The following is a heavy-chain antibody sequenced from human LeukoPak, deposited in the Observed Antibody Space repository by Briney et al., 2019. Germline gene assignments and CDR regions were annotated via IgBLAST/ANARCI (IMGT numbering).Heavy chain of an antibody. CDR2: ISPYNGNT. CDR1: GYKFINYG. V-gene: IGHV1-18*01. Sequence: ASVKVSCKASGYKFINYGFIWLRQAPGQGLEYMGWISPYNGNTNYAQKFQGRVTMTEDTSTDTAYMELSSLRSEDTAVYYCATVAPYYYGSGDFNWFDPWGQGTLVTVSS. CDR3: ATVAPYYYGSGDFNWFDP. D-gene: IGHD3-10*01. J-gene: IGHJ5*02.